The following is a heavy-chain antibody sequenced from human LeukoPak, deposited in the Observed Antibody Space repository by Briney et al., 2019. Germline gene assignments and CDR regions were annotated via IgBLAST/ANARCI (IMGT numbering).Heavy chain of an antibody. Sequence: ASVKVSCKASGYTFTGYYMHWVRQAPGQGLEWMGWTNPNSGGTNYAQKFQGRVTMTRDTSISTAYMELSRLRSDDTAVYYCARSPLWFGELYPDYWGQGTLVTVSS. D-gene: IGHD3-10*01. CDR1: GYTFTGYY. V-gene: IGHV1-2*02. CDR2: TNPNSGGT. CDR3: ARSPLWFGELYPDY. J-gene: IGHJ4*02.